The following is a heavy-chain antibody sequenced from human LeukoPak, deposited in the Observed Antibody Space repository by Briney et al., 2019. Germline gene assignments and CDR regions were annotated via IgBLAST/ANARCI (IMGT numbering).Heavy chain of an antibody. CDR1: GFTFSSYG. J-gene: IGHJ4*02. CDR2: IRYDGSNK. V-gene: IGHV3-30*02. CDR3: ARRGSSGWRTKFDY. D-gene: IGHD6-19*01. Sequence: GGSLRLSCAASGFTFSSYGMHWVRQAPGKGLEWVAFIRYDGSNKYYADSVKGRFTISRDNSKNTLYLQMNSLRAEDTAVYYCARRGSSGWRTKFDYWGQGTLVTVSS.